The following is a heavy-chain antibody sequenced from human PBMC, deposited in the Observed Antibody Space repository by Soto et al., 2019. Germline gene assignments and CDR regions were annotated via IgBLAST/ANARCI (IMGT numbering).Heavy chain of an antibody. CDR1: GYSFTSYW. Sequence: EVQLVQSGAEVKKPGETLRISCKGSGYSFTSYWISWVRQMPGKGLEWMGRIDPSDSYTNYSPSFQGHVTISADKSISTAYLQWSSLKASDTAMYNCASADGEFTNWGFDYWGQGTLVTVSS. J-gene: IGHJ4*02. CDR2: IDPSDSYT. V-gene: IGHV5-10-1*03. CDR3: ASADGEFTNWGFDY. D-gene: IGHD7-27*01.